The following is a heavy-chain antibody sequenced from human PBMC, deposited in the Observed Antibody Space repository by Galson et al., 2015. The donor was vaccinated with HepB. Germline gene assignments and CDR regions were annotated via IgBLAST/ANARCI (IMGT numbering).Heavy chain of an antibody. V-gene: IGHV4-39*01. D-gene: IGHD3-3*01. CDR1: GGSISSSSYY. CDR2: IYYSGST. CDR3: ASARYYDFRSGYYPFDY. Sequence: SETLSLTCTVSGGSISSSSYYWGWIRQPPGKGLEWIGSIYYSGSTYYNPSLKSRVTISVDTSKNQFSLKLSSVTAADTAVYYCASARYYDFRSGYYPFDYWGQGTLVTVSS. J-gene: IGHJ4*02.